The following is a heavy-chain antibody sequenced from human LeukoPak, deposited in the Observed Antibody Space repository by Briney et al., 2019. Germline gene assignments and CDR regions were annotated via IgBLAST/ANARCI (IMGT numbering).Heavy chain of an antibody. Sequence: GGSLRLSCAASGFTFSSYEMNWVRQAPGKGLEWVSYISSSGSTIYYADSVKGRFTISRDNAKNSLYLQMNSLRAEDTAVYYCARARSYSSSWLFPSSLNYYYYYMDVWGKGTTVTISS. J-gene: IGHJ6*03. CDR3: ARARSYSSSWLFPSSLNYYYYYMDV. CDR2: ISSSGSTI. CDR1: GFTFSSYE. V-gene: IGHV3-48*03. D-gene: IGHD6-13*01.